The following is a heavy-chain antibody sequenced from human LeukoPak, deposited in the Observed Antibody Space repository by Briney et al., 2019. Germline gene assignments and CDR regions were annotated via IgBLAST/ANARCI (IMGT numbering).Heavy chain of an antibody. D-gene: IGHD3-10*01. Sequence: GRSLRLSCAASGFTFSSYGMHWVRRAPGKGLEWVAVISYDGSNKYYADSVKGRFTISRDNSKNTLYLQMNSLRAEDTAVYYRAKDRGYWGQGTLVTVSS. CDR2: ISYDGSNK. J-gene: IGHJ4*02. V-gene: IGHV3-30*18. CDR1: GFTFSSYG. CDR3: AKDRGY.